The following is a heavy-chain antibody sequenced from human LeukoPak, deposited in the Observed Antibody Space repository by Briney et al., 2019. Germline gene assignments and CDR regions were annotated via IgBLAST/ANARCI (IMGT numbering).Heavy chain of an antibody. D-gene: IGHD3-10*01. V-gene: IGHV5-51*01. Sequence: GESLKISCKGSGYSFTNYWIGWVRRMPGKGLEWMGIIYPGDSDTRYSPSFQGQVTISADKSISTAYLQWSSLKASDSAMYYCATNTMFRGIHAFDIWGQGTMVTVSS. CDR3: ATNTMFRGIHAFDI. CDR1: GYSFTNYW. CDR2: IYPGDSDT. J-gene: IGHJ3*02.